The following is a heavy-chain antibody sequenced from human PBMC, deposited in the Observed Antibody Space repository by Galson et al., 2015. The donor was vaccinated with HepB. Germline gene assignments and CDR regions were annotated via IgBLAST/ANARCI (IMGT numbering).Heavy chain of an antibody. CDR1: GFTISRYW. Sequence: SLRLSCAASGFTISRYWIHWVRQVPGKGPVWISCITVDATNTEFADSVKGRFALSRDNARNTVYLQMNSLTAEDTAVYYCAIDGGGGTPFGCWGQGTLLTVS. V-gene: IGHV3-74*03. D-gene: IGHD2-15*01. J-gene: IGHJ4*02. CDR3: AIDGGGGTPFGC. CDR2: ITVDATNT.